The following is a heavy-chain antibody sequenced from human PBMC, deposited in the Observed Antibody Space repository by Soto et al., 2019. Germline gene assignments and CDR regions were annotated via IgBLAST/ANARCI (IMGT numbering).Heavy chain of an antibody. CDR3: ARDGGYSYGWSYYGMDV. Sequence: SETLSLTCATSGDSVSSNSAAWNWIRQSPSRGLEWLGRTYYRSKWYNDYAVSVKSRITINPDTSKNQFSLQLNSVTPEDTAVYYCARDGGYSYGWSYYGMDVWGQGTTVTVSS. CDR2: TYYRSKWYN. D-gene: IGHD5-18*01. CDR1: GDSVSSNSAA. V-gene: IGHV6-1*01. J-gene: IGHJ6*02.